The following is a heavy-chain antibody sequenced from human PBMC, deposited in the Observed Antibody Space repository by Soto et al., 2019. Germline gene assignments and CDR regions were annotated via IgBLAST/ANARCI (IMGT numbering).Heavy chain of an antibody. Sequence: ASVKVSCNASGYPFTSYGISWVRQAPGQGLEWMGWIHVYNGNSRYAQKLQGRVTMTTDTSTSTVYMELRSLRSDDTAVYYCARERYGTSWYESGYWGQGTLVTVSS. CDR2: IHVYNGNS. J-gene: IGHJ4*02. V-gene: IGHV1-18*04. CDR3: ARERYGTSWYESGY. D-gene: IGHD6-13*01. CDR1: GYPFTSYG.